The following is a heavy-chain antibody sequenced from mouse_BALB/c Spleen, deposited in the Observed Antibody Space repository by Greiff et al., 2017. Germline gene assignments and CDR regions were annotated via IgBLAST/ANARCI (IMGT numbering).Heavy chain of an antibody. J-gene: IGHJ4*01. CDR1: GFTFNTYA. Sequence: DVKLVESGGGLVQPKGSLKLSCAASGFTFNTYAMNWVRQAPGKGVEWVARIRSKSNNYATYYADSVKDRFTISRDDSQSMLYLQMNNLKTEDTAMYYCVGGDYWGQGTSVTVSS. V-gene: IGHV10-1*02. CDR3: VGGDY. CDR2: IRSKSNNYAT.